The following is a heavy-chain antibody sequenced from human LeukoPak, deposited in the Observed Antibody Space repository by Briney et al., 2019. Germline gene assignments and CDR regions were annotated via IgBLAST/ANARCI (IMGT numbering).Heavy chain of an antibody. J-gene: IGHJ4*02. CDR3: AKGHSSSSGKFDY. Sequence: PGGSLRLSCAASGFTFSSYAMSWVRQAPGKGLEWVSAISGSGGSTYYADSVKGRFIISRDNSKNTLYLQMNSLRAEDTAVYYCAKGHSSSSGKFDYWGQGTLVTVSS. D-gene: IGHD6-6*01. V-gene: IGHV3-23*01. CDR2: ISGSGGST. CDR1: GFTFSSYA.